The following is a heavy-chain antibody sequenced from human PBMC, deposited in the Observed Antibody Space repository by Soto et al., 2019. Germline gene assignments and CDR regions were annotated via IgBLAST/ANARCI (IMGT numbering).Heavy chain of an antibody. Sequence: EVQLVESGGGLVKPGGSLRLSCAASGFTFSSYSMNWVRQAPGKGLEWVSSISSSSSYIYYADSVKGRFTISRDNAKNSLYLRMNRLRAEDTAVYYCARDLLGYCSGGSCYFQPRSFYYYGMDVWGQGPTVTVSS. D-gene: IGHD2-15*01. CDR2: ISSSSSYI. CDR1: GFTFSSYS. CDR3: ARDLLGYCSGGSCYFQPRSFYYYGMDV. J-gene: IGHJ6*02. V-gene: IGHV3-21*01.